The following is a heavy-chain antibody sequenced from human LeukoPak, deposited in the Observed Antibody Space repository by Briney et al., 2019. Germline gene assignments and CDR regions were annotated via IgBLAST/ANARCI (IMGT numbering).Heavy chain of an antibody. D-gene: IGHD2-15*01. J-gene: IGHJ4*02. Sequence: PGGSLRLSCAASGFTFSSYGMHWVRQAPGKGLEWVALIWYDGSNKYYADSVKGRFTISRDNSKNTLYLQMNSLRAEDTAVYYCARDPTGYCSGGSCYPAYWGQGTLVTVSS. CDR3: ARDPTGYCSGGSCYPAY. CDR1: GFTFSSYG. CDR2: IWYDGSNK. V-gene: IGHV3-33*01.